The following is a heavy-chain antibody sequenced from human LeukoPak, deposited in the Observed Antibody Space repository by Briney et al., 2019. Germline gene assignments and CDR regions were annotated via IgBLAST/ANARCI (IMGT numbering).Heavy chain of an antibody. CDR3: ASVCSGGSCSFDY. V-gene: IGHV3-21*01. CDR2: ISSSSSYI. J-gene: IGHJ4*02. Sequence: PGGSLRLSCAASGFTFSSYSMNWVRQAPGKGLEWVSSISSSSSYIYYADSVKGRFTISRDNAKSSLYLQMNSLRAEDTAVYYCASVCSGGSCSFDYWGQGTLVTVSS. CDR1: GFTFSSYS. D-gene: IGHD2-15*01.